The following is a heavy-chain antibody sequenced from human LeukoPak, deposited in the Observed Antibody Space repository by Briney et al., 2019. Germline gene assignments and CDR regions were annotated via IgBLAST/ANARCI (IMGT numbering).Heavy chain of an antibody. V-gene: IGHV4-4*07. CDR3: ARDASIAAAGRGRVNYFDY. CDR2: IYTSGST. J-gene: IGHJ4*02. D-gene: IGHD6-13*01. CDR1: GGSISSYY. Sequence: PSETLSLTCTVSGGSISSYYWSWIRQPAGKGLEWIGRIYTSGSTNYNPSLKSRVTMSVDTSKNQFSLKLSSVTAADTAVYYCARDASIAAAGRGRVNYFDYWGQGTLVTVSS.